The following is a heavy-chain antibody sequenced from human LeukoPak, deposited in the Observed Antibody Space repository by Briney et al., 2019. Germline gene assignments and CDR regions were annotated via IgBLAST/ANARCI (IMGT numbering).Heavy chain of an antibody. V-gene: IGHV3-21*01. J-gene: IGHJ3*02. CDR3: ARNAYYYDSSGDAFDM. CDR2: ISSSSSYI. Sequence: PGGSLRLSCAASGFTFSSYSMNWVRQAPGKGLEWVSSISSSSSYIYYADSVKGRFTISRDNAKNSLYLQMNSLRAEDTAVYYCARNAYYYDSSGDAFDMWGQGTMVTVSS. D-gene: IGHD3-22*01. CDR1: GFTFSSYS.